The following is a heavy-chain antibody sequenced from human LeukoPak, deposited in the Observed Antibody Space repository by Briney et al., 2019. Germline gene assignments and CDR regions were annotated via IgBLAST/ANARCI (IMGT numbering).Heavy chain of an antibody. D-gene: IGHD3-22*01. Sequence: SETLSLTCTVSGGSISSSSYYWVWIRQPPGKGLEWIGSIYYSGNTYYNPSLKSRVSISLDTSKNQFSLKLSSVTAADTAVYYCARRYYYDSSGRDPFDCWGQGSLVTVSS. V-gene: IGHV4-39*01. CDR3: ARRYYYDSSGRDPFDC. J-gene: IGHJ4*02. CDR1: GGSISSSSYY. CDR2: IYYSGNT.